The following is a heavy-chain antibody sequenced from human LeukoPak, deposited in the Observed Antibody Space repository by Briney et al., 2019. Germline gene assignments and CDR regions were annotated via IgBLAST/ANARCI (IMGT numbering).Heavy chain of an antibody. CDR1: GFTFSSSW. CDR3: AKRPAYSSSWSLDY. CDR2: IKEDGSWK. V-gene: IGHV3-7*03. Sequence: GGSLRLSCAASGFTFSSSWMGWARQAPGKGLEWVANIKEDGSWKHYAVSVQGRFTISRDNSKNTLYLQMNSLRAEDTAVYYCAKRPAYSSSWSLDYWGQGTLVTVSS. J-gene: IGHJ4*02. D-gene: IGHD6-13*01.